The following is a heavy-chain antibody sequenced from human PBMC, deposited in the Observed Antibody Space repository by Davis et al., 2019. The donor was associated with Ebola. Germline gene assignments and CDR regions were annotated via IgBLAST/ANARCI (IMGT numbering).Heavy chain of an antibody. J-gene: IGHJ4*02. V-gene: IGHV4-59*02. CDR1: GGSVKSHY. CDR3: AALAGY. CDR2: FFYSGNT. D-gene: IGHD6-25*01. Sequence: SETLSLTCSVSGGSVKSHYWSWIRQPPGKGLEWIGYFFYSGNTNYNPSLMSRATISVDTSTNQVSLKLKSVTTADTAVYYCAALAGYWGQGTLVTVSS.